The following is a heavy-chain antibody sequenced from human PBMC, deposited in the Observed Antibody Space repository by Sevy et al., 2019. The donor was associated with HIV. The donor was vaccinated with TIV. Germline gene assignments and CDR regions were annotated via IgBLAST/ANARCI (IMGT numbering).Heavy chain of an antibody. CDR2: INEDGSTK. CDR3: VRALLKADSL. Sequence: GGSLRLSCAASGFNIRAHWMLWVRQAPGKGLEWVANINEDGSTKYYLDSVKGRFTISRDNAENSAFLQMNSLRVEGTAVYYCVRALLKADSLWGQGTLVTVSS. V-gene: IGHV3-7*01. CDR1: GFNIRAHW. J-gene: IGHJ4*02. D-gene: IGHD1-26*01.